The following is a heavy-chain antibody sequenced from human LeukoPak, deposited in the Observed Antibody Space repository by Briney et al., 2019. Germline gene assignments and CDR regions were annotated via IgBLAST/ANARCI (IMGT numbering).Heavy chain of an antibody. D-gene: IGHD2-2*01. Sequence: GGSLRLSCAASGFTFSDYSMNWVRQAPGKGLEWISYIGIDSGNTNYADSVKGRFTISGDKAKNSLYLQMNSLRVEDTAVYYCARDHKYAFDNWGQGTLVTVSS. J-gene: IGHJ4*02. CDR1: GFTFSDYS. CDR3: ARDHKYAFDN. V-gene: IGHV3-48*01. CDR2: IGIDSGNT.